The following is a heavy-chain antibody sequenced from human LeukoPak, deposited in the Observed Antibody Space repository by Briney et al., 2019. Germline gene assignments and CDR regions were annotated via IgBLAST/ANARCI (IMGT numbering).Heavy chain of an antibody. CDR3: AKGWHSSSWLSAY. D-gene: IGHD6-13*01. CDR1: GFSFSFSTGG. J-gene: IGHJ4*02. Sequence: PGGSLRLSCAASGFSFSFSTGGMHWVRQAPGKGLEWVAFIRFDGSNKFYADSVKGRFTVSRDNSKNTMFLQMNSLRDEDTAVYFCAKGWHSSSWLSAYWGQGTLVTVSS. V-gene: IGHV3-30*02. CDR2: IRFDGSNK.